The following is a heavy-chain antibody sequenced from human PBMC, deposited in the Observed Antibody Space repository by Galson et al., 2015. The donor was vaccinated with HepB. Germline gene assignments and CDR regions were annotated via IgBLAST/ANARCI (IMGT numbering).Heavy chain of an antibody. CDR3: ATIAAPLGEFDY. CDR1: GDSINTYY. V-gene: IGHV4-59*01. D-gene: IGHD6-6*01. CDR2: IYHRGST. Sequence: SETLSLTCTVSGDSINTYYWTWIRQPPGKGLEWIGYIYHRGSTNYSPSLKSRVTISIDTSKNQFSLKLNSVTAADTAVYYCATIAAPLGEFDYWGQGTLVTVSS. J-gene: IGHJ4*02.